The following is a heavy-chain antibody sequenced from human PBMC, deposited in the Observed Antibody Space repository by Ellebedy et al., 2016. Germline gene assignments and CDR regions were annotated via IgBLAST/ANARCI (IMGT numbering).Heavy chain of an antibody. V-gene: IGHV3-15*07. J-gene: IGHJ4*02. CDR2: IKSKSDGGAT. CDR3: ATGRDWFKY. CDR1: GFTFTNAW. D-gene: IGHD3-9*01. Sequence: GGSLRLSCAATGFTFTNAWMNRVRQAPGKGLEWVGRIKSKSDGGATDYAAPVKGRFSISRDDSKNTLFLEMNSLKIEDTAMFYCATGRDWFKYWGQGALVTVSS.